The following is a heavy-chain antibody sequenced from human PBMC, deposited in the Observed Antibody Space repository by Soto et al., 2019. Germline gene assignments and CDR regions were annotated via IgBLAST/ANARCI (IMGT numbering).Heavy chain of an antibody. CDR2: TYYRSKWYN. CDR3: ARFKGMATSPYYYYGMDV. Sequence: SQTLSLTCAISGDSVSSNSAAWNWIRQSPSRGLEWLGRTYYRSKWYNDYAVSVKSRITINPDTSKNQFSLQLNSATPEDTAVYYCARFKGMATSPYYYYGMDVWGQGTTVTVSS. V-gene: IGHV6-1*01. J-gene: IGHJ6*02. D-gene: IGHD2-2*01. CDR1: GDSVSSNSAA.